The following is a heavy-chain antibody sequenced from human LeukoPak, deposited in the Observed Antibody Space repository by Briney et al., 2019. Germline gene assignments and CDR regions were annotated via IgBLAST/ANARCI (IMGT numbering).Heavy chain of an antibody. J-gene: IGHJ4*02. Sequence: GGSLRLSCAASGFTFDDYGMSWVRRAPGKGLEWVSGINWKGGTTAYADSVKGRFTISSDNAKNSLYLQMNSLRAEDTAFYYCAKVGGERLPGNFDYWGQGILVTVSS. CDR2: INWKGGTT. V-gene: IGHV3-20*04. D-gene: IGHD3-16*01. CDR1: GFTFDDYG. CDR3: AKVGGERLPGNFDY.